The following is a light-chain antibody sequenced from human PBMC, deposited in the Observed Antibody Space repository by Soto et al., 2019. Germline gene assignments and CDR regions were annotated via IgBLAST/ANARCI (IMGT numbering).Light chain of an antibody. V-gene: IGKV1-5*01. CDR1: QSISNW. J-gene: IGKJ1*01. CDR3: QQYNSYS. Sequence: DIPMTQSPSTLPSSVGDRVTITCRASQSISNWFAWYQQKPGTAPKVLIYHASNLQSGVPSRFSGSGSGTEFTLTIRSLQPDDFATYYCQQYNSYSFGQGTKVEIK. CDR2: HAS.